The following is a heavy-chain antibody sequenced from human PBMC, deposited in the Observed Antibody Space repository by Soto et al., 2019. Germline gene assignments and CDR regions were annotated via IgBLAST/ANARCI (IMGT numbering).Heavy chain of an antibody. V-gene: IGHV3-23*01. CDR3: AKAGYNESYYYDFDY. J-gene: IGHJ4*02. Sequence: EVQLFESGGGLVQPAGSLRLSCAGSGFTFSSYAMSWDRQAAGKGLELVSAISGSGGSTYYANSVKGRFTISRDNSKNTLYRQMNSMRAKYTSVYYCAKAGYNESYYYDFDYWGQGTLFTVSS. CDR1: GFTFSSYA. CDR2: ISGSGGST. D-gene: IGHD1-26*01.